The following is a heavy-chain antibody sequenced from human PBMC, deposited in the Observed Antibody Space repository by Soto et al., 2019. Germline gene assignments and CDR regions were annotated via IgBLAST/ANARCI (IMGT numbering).Heavy chain of an antibody. CDR2: LYAGGNT. V-gene: IGHV3-66*01. J-gene: IGHJ4*02. CDR3: AKYTLSPEDH. D-gene: IGHD2-15*01. CDR1: GFTVSSSY. Sequence: GGSLRLSCAASGFTVSSSYMSWVRQAPGKGLEWVSTLYAGGNTYYADSVKGRFTISRDDAKNTLYFQMNSLRADDTGVYYCAKYTLSPEDHWGQGTLVTVSS.